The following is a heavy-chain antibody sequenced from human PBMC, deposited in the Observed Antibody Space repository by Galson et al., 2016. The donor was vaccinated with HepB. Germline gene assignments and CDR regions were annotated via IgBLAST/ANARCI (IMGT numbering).Heavy chain of an antibody. J-gene: IGHJ4*02. Sequence: SLRLSYGASGLTFRSYGLHWVRPAPGTGLEWVAVIWYAGSEKYYADSVKGRFTISRDNSKNTLHLQMNSLRAEDTAVYYCARIYYEILTGLTPWYYFDSWGQGTLVTVSS. V-gene: IGHV3-33*01. D-gene: IGHD3-9*01. CDR2: IWYAGSEK. CDR3: ARIYYEILTGLTPWYYFDS. CDR1: GLTFRSYG.